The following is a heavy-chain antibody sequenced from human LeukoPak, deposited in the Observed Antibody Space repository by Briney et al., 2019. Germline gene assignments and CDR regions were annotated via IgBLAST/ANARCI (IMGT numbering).Heavy chain of an antibody. CDR3: ARDSPLGYCSSTSCRSRPQGSGAFDI. Sequence: SETLSLTCTVSGGSISSGRYYWSWIRQPAGEGLEWIGRIYTSGSTNYNPSLKSRVTISLDTSKNQFSLKLSSVTAADTAVYYCARDSPLGYCSSTSCRSRPQGSGAFDIWGQGTMVTVSS. CDR1: GGSISSGRYY. D-gene: IGHD2-2*01. J-gene: IGHJ3*02. V-gene: IGHV4-61*02. CDR2: IYTSGST.